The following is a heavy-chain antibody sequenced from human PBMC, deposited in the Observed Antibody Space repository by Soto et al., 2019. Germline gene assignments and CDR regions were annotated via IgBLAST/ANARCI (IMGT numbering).Heavy chain of an antibody. V-gene: IGHV3-30*18. Sequence: GGSLRLSCAASGFTFSSYGMHWVRQAPGKGLEWVAVISYDGSNKYYADSVKGRFTISRDNSKNTLYLQMNSLRAEDTAVYYCAKDLITMVRGVINYGMDVWGQGTTVTVSS. CDR1: GFTFSSYG. CDR3: AKDLITMVRGVINYGMDV. D-gene: IGHD3-10*01. J-gene: IGHJ6*02. CDR2: ISYDGSNK.